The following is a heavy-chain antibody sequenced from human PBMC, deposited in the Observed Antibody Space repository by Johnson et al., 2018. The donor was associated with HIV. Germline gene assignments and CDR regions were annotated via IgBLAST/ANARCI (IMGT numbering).Heavy chain of an antibody. CDR2: IRYDGSNK. D-gene: IGHD3-10*01. V-gene: IGHV3-30*02. Sequence: QVQLVESGGGVVQPGRSLRLSCAASAFTFSSYGMHWVRQAPGKGLEWVAFIRYDGSNKYYADSVKGRFTISRDNSKNTLYLQMNSLRAEDTAVYYCAKSPSMVQGVPRYDAFDIWGQGTMVTVSS. CDR1: AFTFSSYG. J-gene: IGHJ3*02. CDR3: AKSPSMVQGVPRYDAFDI.